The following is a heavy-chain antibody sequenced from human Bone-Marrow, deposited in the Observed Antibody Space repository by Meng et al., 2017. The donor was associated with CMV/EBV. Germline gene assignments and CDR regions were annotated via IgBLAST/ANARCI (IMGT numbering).Heavy chain of an antibody. CDR2: IHDSGTT. CDR3: ARGSTYSRLLVDV. CDR1: GYFSHNYY. Sequence: SETLSPTCTVPGYFSHNYYWSWIRQSPGKGLEWIAYIHDSGTTNYNPSLKSRVTISRDLSKQQISLRLSSVTAADTAVYYCARGSTYSRLLVDVWGQGTTVTVSS. D-gene: IGHD4-11*01. V-gene: IGHV4-59*01. J-gene: IGHJ6*02.